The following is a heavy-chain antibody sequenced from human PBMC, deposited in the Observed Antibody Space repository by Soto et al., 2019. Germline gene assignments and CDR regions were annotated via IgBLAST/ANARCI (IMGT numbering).Heavy chain of an antibody. Sequence: ASVKVSCKASGFTFTGYYIHWVRQAPGQGLEWMGWIKPDGGDPKYAQNFPDRVTMTRDTSMNTVYMELSRLRSDDTAVYYRVSDQSSYGEVPFDYWAQGALVTVSS. D-gene: IGHD5-18*01. CDR3: VSDQSSYGEVPFDY. V-gene: IGHV1-2*02. J-gene: IGHJ4*02. CDR2: IKPDGGDP. CDR1: GFTFTGYY.